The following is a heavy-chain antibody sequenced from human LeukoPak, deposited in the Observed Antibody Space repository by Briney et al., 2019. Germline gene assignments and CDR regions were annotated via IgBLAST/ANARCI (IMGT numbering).Heavy chain of an antibody. J-gene: IGHJ6*02. CDR1: GGSFSGYY. D-gene: IGHD2-2*02. CDR2: INHSGST. Sequence: PSETLSLTCGVYGGSFSGYYWSWIRQPPGKGLEWIGEINHSGSTNYNPSLKSRVTISVDTSKNQFSLKLSSVTAADTAVYYCARDHHWGYCSSTSCYNYYYGMDVWGQGTTVTVSS. CDR3: ARDHHWGYCSSTSCYNYYYGMDV. V-gene: IGHV4-34*01.